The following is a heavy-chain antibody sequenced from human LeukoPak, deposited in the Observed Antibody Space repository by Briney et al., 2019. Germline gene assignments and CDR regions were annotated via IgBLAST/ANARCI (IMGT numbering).Heavy chain of an antibody. CDR3: AKDISRNFVVVPAADY. Sequence: GGSLRLSCAASGFTVDDSAMHWVRHPPGKSLEWVSLISGDGGSTYYADSVKGRFTVSRDNSKNSLYLQMNSLRTEDTALYYCAKDISRNFVVVPAADYWGQGTLVTVSS. V-gene: IGHV3-43*02. D-gene: IGHD2-2*01. CDR1: GFTVDDSA. CDR2: ISGDGGST. J-gene: IGHJ4*02.